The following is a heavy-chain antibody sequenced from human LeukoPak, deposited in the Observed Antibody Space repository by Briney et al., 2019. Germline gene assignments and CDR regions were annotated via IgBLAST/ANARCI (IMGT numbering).Heavy chain of an antibody. J-gene: IGHJ4*02. CDR2: IWYDGSNK. CDR1: GFTFSSYG. V-gene: IGHV3-33*08. Sequence: GGSLRLSCAASGFTFSSYGMHWVRQAPGKGLEWVAVIWYDGSNKYYADSVKGRFTISRDNSKNTLYLQMNSLRAEDTAVYYCARDTYYYDSSGYPGYWGQGTLVTVSS. CDR3: ARDTYYYDSSGYPGY. D-gene: IGHD3-22*01.